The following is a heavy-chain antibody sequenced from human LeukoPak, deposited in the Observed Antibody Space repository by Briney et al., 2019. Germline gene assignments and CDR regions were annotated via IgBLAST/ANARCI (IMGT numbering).Heavy chain of an antibody. J-gene: IGHJ4*02. CDR1: GYTFTSYD. Sequence: ASVKVSCKASGYTFTSYDFNWLRQATGQGPEWMGWMNPNSGATGYAQKFQGRITMTRSASINTAYMELTDLRSEDTAVYYCARETTVTSFDYWGQGTLVTVSS. CDR3: ARETTVTSFDY. D-gene: IGHD4-17*01. V-gene: IGHV1-8*01. CDR2: MNPNSGAT.